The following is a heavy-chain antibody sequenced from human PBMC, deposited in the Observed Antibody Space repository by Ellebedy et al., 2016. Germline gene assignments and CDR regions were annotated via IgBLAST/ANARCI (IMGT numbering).Heavy chain of an antibody. CDR2: IYYSGNT. V-gene: IGHV4-59*13. CDR3: AGADHYYDTRMGAFGI. Sequence: SETLSLTXTVSGASISTYYWSWFRQSPGRGLEWIGYIYYSGNTKNNPSFRGRVTISIDTSKNQFSLKLSSVTAADTAVYYCAGADHYYDTRMGAFGIWGQGTMVTVSS. D-gene: IGHD3-22*01. CDR1: GASISTYY. J-gene: IGHJ3*02.